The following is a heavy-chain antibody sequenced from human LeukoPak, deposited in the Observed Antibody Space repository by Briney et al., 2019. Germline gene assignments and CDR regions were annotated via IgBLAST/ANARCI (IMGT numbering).Heavy chain of an antibody. V-gene: IGHV3-74*01. Sequence: PGGSLRLSCAASGFTFSSYWMHWVRQVPGKGLVWVSRINSDGSSTSYADSVKGRFTISRDNAKNTLYLQMNSLRAEDTAVYYCARDFEYCSSTSCPYYYYYMDVWGKGTTVTVSS. J-gene: IGHJ6*03. D-gene: IGHD2-2*01. CDR1: GFTFSSYW. CDR3: ARDFEYCSSTSCPYYYYYMDV. CDR2: INSDGSST.